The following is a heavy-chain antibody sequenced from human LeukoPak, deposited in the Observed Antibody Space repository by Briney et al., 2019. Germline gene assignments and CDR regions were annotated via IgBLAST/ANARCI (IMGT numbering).Heavy chain of an antibody. D-gene: IGHD3-9*01. J-gene: IGHJ4*02. CDR2: ISYDGSNK. CDR3: AKDLGRRYFDWLCDY. CDR1: GFTFSSYG. V-gene: IGHV3-30*18. Sequence: GGSLRLSCAASGFTFSSYGMHWVRQAPGKGLEWVAVISYDGSNKYYADSVKGRFTISRDNSENTLYLQMNSLRAEDTAVYYCAKDLGRRYFDWLCDYWGQGTLVTVSS.